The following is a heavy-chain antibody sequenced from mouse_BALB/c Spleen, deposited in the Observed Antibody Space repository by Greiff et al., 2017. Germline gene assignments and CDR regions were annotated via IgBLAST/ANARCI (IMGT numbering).Heavy chain of an antibody. CDR2: ISTYYGDA. D-gene: IGHD1-1*01. CDR1: GYTFTDYA. J-gene: IGHJ4*01. V-gene: IGHV1S137*01. CDR3: ARGRDYSMDY. Sequence: QVTLKESGAELVRPGVSVKISCKGSGYTFTDYAMHWVKQSHAKSLEWIGVISTYYGDASYNQKFKGKATMTVDKSSSTAYMELARLTSEDSAIYYCARGRDYSMDYWGQGTSVTVSS.